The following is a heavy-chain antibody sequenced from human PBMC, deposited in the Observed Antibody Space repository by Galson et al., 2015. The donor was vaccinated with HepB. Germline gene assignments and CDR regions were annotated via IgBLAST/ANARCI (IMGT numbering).Heavy chain of an antibody. CDR1: GYIFTNYW. J-gene: IGHJ2*01. D-gene: IGHD7-27*01. Sequence: QSGAEVKEPGESLKISCKASGYIFTNYWIGWVRHMPGKGLEWMGRIYPGDSDTTYRPSFQGQVTISADKSIGTAYLQWNSLKASDTAIYYCARRGWGSSFWYFDLWGHGTLVTVSS. CDR2: IYPGDSDT. V-gene: IGHV5-51*01. CDR3: ARRGWGSSFWYFDL.